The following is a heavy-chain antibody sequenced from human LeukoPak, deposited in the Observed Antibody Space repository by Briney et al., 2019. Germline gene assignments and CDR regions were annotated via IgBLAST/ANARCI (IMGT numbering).Heavy chain of an antibody. CDR2: ISYDGSNK. CDR3: ARRGGSGRAFDY. D-gene: IGHD1-26*01. Sequence: PGRSLRLSCAASGFTFSSYGMHWVRQAPGKGLEWVAVISYDGSNKYYADSVKGRFTISRDNSKNTLYLQMNSLRAEDTAVYYCARRGGSGRAFDYWGQGTLVTVSS. CDR1: GFTFSSYG. V-gene: IGHV3-30*03. J-gene: IGHJ4*02.